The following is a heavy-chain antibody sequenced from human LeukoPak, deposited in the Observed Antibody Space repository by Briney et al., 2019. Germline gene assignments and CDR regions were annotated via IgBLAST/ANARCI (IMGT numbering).Heavy chain of an antibody. CDR2: IYYSGST. J-gene: IGHJ6*02. D-gene: IGHD3-16*01. V-gene: IGHV4-59*08. CDR3: ASLGDGMDV. Sequence: SETLSLTCTVSGCSISSYYWSWIRQPPGKGLEWIGYIYYSGSTNYNPSLKSRVTISVDTSKNQFSLKLSSVTAADTAVYYCASLGDGMDVWGQGTTVTVSS. CDR1: GCSISSYY.